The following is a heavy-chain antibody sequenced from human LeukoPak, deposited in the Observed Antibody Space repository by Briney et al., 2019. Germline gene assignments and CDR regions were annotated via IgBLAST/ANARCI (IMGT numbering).Heavy chain of an antibody. J-gene: IGHJ5*02. CDR1: GGTFSSYA. CDR2: IIPIFGTA. V-gene: IGHV1-69*13. D-gene: IGHD5-12*01. Sequence: SVKVSCKASGGTFSSYAISWVRQAPGQGLEWMGVIIPIFGTANYAQKFQGRVTITADESTSTAYMELSSLRSEDTAVYYCARDGSVDTIISWFDPWGQGTLVTVSS. CDR3: ARDGSVDTIISWFDP.